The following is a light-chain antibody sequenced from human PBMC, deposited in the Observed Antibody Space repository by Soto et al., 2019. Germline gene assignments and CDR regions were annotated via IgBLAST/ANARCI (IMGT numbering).Light chain of an antibody. Sequence: DILMTQTTYPLSASLGDRITITCRASQSISGSLAWCLHRPGEAPKLLIYHASTLESGVPSRFSGSGSGTEFTLTISSLQPDDFATYNLQPYMIYSFGQGAIVDI. J-gene: IGKJ1*01. V-gene: IGKV1-5*01. CDR1: QSISGS. CDR3: QPYMIYS. CDR2: HAS.